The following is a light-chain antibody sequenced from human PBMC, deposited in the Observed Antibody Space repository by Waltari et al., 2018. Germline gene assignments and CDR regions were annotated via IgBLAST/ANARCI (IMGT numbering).Light chain of an antibody. Sequence: DIQMTQSPSSLSASVGNSVTITCRATQDIRNYLAWFQQKPGKAPKSLIYAASSLQGGVPSKFSGSGSGTDFTLRISRMEAEDVGVYYCVQSLELPYTFGQGTKLEI. J-gene: IGKJ2*01. CDR1: QDIRNY. CDR2: AAS. CDR3: VQSLELPYT. V-gene: IGKV1-16*02.